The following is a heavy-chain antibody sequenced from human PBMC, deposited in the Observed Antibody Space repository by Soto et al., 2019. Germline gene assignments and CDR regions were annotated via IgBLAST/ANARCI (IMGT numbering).Heavy chain of an antibody. CDR1: GFTFSSYG. CDR3: AKDLWGAAAPEYFQH. V-gene: IGHV3-30*18. D-gene: IGHD6-13*01. J-gene: IGHJ1*01. CDR2: ISYDGSNK. Sequence: VQLVESGGGVVQPGRSLRLSCAASGFTFSSYGMHWVRQAPGKGLEWVAVISYDGSNKYYADSVKGRFTISRDNSKNTLYLQMNSLRAEDTAVYYCAKDLWGAAAPEYFQHWGQGTLVTVSS.